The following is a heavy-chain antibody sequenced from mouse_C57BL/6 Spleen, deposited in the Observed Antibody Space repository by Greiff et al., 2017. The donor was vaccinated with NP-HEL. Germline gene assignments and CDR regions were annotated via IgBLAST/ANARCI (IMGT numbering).Heavy chain of an antibody. CDR1: GFTFSSYA. CDR2: ISSGGDYI. V-gene: IGHV5-9-1*02. D-gene: IGHD2-4*01. J-gene: IGHJ2*01. Sequence: DVQLVESGEGLVKPGGSLKLSCAASGFTFSSYAMSWVRQTPEKRLEWVAYISSGGDYIYYADTVKGRFTISRDNARNTLYLQMSSLKSEDTAMYYCTRGYDYEGGGYFDYWGQGTTLTVSS. CDR3: TRGYDYEGGGYFDY.